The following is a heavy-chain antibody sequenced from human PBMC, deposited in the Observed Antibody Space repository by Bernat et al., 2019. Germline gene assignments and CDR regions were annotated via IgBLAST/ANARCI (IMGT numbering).Heavy chain of an antibody. CDR3: ANSGYRTWYFDL. J-gene: IGHJ2*01. V-gene: IGHV3-30*18. CDR1: GFTFSSYG. D-gene: IGHD5-12*01. Sequence: QVQLVESGGGVVQPGRSLRLSCAASGFTFSSYGMHWVRQAPGKGLEWVAVISYDGSNKYYADSVKGRFTISRDNSKNTLYLQMNSLRAEDTAVYYCANSGYRTWYFDLWGRGTLVTVSS. CDR2: ISYDGSNK.